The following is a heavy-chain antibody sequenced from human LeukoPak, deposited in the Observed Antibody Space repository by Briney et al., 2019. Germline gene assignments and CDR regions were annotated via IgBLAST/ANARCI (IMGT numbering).Heavy chain of an antibody. CDR1: GGSFSGYY. J-gene: IGHJ4*02. CDR3: ARGLGIAAAGTAGGDY. CDR2: IDHSGST. V-gene: IGHV4-34*01. Sequence: PSETLSLTCAVYGGSFSGYYWSWIRQPPGKGLEWIGEIDHSGSTNYNPSLKSRVTISVDTSKNQFSLKLSSVTAADTAVYYCARGLGIAAAGTAGGDYWGQGTLVTVSS. D-gene: IGHD6-13*01.